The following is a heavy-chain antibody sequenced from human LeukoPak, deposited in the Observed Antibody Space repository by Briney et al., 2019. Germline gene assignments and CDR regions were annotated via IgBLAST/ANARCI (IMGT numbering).Heavy chain of an antibody. D-gene: IGHD6-19*01. J-gene: IGHJ4*02. CDR3: ARDQRAVAGRFNY. V-gene: IGHV3-48*01. CDR2: ISSSSSTI. CDR1: GFTFSSYS. Sequence: GGSLRLSCAASGFTFSSYSMNWVRQAPGKGLEWVSYISSSSSTIYYADSVKGRFTISRDNAKNSLYLQMNSLRAEDTAVYYCARDQRAVAGRFNYWGQGTLVTVSS.